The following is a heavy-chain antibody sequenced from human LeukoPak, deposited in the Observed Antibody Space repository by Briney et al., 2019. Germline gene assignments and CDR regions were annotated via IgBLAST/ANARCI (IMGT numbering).Heavy chain of an antibody. CDR2: IIPIFSIA. CDR1: GGTFGSYA. V-gene: IGHV1-69*04. Sequence: SVKVSCKASGGTFGSYAISWVRQAPGQGLEWMGRIIPIFSIANYAQKFQGRVTITADKSTSTAYMELSSLRSEDTAVYYCARSYYDSSGYYTPLGYWGQGTLVTVSS. J-gene: IGHJ4*02. D-gene: IGHD3-22*01. CDR3: ARSYYDSSGYYTPLGY.